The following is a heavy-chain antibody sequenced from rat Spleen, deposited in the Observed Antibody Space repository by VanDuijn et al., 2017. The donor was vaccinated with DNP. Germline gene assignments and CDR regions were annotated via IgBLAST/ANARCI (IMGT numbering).Heavy chain of an antibody. J-gene: IGHJ2*01. CDR2: INKDSSTI. D-gene: IGHD1-11*01. Sequence: EVQLVESGGGPVQPGRSLKLSCVASGFDFIDYWMGWVRQAPGKGLEWIGEINKDSSTINCIPSLKDKFNISRDNAQNTLYLQMRKLGSEDTAIYYCAKGRNYGGDSDYFYYWGQGVMVTVSS. CDR3: AKGRNYGGDSDYFYY. V-gene: IGHV4-2*01. CDR1: GFDFIDYW.